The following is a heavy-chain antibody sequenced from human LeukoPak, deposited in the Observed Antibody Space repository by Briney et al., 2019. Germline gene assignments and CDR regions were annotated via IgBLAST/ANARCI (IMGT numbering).Heavy chain of an antibody. V-gene: IGHV4-59*11. D-gene: IGHD3-10*02. CDR2: IHSSGRT. CDR1: GDSMNSHY. Sequence: PSETLSLTCDVSGDSMNSHYWSWVRQPPGKGPECVGYIHSSGRTNQNPSLKSRVTLSVDTSKNQFSLTLNSVTAADTAIYYCARAILMETTLFIGDWGQGTLVTVSS. J-gene: IGHJ4*02. CDR3: ARAILMETTLFIGD.